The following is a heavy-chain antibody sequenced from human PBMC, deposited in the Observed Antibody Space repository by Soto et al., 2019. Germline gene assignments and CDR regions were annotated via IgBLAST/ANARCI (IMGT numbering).Heavy chain of an antibody. J-gene: IGHJ4*02. D-gene: IGHD1-26*01. CDR3: VRLIGNSWVDY. CDR1: GGSISSYY. V-gene: IGHV6-1*01. CDR2: TYYRSKWYN. Sequence: PSETLSLTCTVSGGSISSYYWSWIRQPPGKGLEWLGRTYYRSKWYNDYAESVKSRITINPDASKNQFSLHLNSVTPEDTAVYYCVRLIGNSWVDYCGQGTLVTVSS.